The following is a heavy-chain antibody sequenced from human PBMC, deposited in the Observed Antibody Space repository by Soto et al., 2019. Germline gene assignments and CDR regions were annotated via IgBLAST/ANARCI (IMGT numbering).Heavy chain of an antibody. D-gene: IGHD1-20*01. CDR2: IIPILGIA. J-gene: IGHJ3*02. CDR3: ARAVYNWNDSRGRGAFDI. CDR1: GGTFSSYT. V-gene: IGHV1-69*02. Sequence: QVQLVQSGAEVKKPGSSVKVSCKASGGTFSSYTISWVRQAPGQGLEWMGRIIPILGIANYAQKIQGRVTISGDKSPSTGYMELVSVRSEDEAVYYCARAVYNWNDSRGRGAFDIWGQGTMVTVSS.